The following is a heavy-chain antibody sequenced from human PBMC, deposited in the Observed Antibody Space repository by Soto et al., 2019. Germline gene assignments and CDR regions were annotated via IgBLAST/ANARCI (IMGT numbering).Heavy chain of an antibody. CDR1: GFTVSSNY. D-gene: IGHD3-22*01. Sequence: EVQLVESGGGLIQPGGSLRLSGAASGFTVSSNYMSWVRQAPGKGLEWVSVIYSGGSTYYADSVKVRFTISRDNSKNTLYLQMNSLRAGDTAVYYCARDRVESGYPEYFQHWGQGTLVTVSS. CDR2: IYSGGST. V-gene: IGHV3-53*01. CDR3: ARDRVESGYPEYFQH. J-gene: IGHJ1*01.